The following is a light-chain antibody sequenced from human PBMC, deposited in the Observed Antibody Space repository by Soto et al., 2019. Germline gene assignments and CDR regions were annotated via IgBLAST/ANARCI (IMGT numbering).Light chain of an antibody. CDR2: GAS. CDR1: QSVASNY. J-gene: IGKJ2*01. CDR3: QQYGISHT. Sequence: EIVLTQSPGTLSLSPGERATLSCRASQSVASNYLAWYQQKPGQAPRVLIYGASIRATGIPDRFSGSGSGTDFTLTISRLEPEDFAVYYCQQYGISHTFGQGTKLEIK. V-gene: IGKV3-20*01.